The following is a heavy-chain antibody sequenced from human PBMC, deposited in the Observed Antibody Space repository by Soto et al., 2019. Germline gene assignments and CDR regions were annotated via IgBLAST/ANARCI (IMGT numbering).Heavy chain of an antibody. CDR3: ARAPPYYDYVWGSYRLDGMDV. CDR2: IYYSGST. V-gene: IGHV4-31*03. Sequence: TLSLTCTVSGGSISSGGYYWSWIRQHPGKGLEWIGYIYYSGSTYYNPSLKSRVTISVDTSKNQFSLKLSSVTAADTAVYYCARAPPYYDYVWGSYRLDGMDVWGQGTTVTVSS. CDR1: GGSISSGGYY. D-gene: IGHD3-16*02. J-gene: IGHJ6*02.